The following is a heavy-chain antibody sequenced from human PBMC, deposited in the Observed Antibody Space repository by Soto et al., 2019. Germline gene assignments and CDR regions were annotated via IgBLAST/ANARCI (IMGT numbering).Heavy chain of an antibody. V-gene: IGHV1-3*01. CDR2: INAGNGNT. D-gene: IGHD2-2*01. CDR3: ARDIVPAAIDDIYNWFDP. Sequence: ASVKVSCKASGYTFTSYAMHWVRQAPGQRLEWMGWINAGNGNTKYSQKFQGRVTITRATSASTAYMELSSLRSEDTAVYYCARDIVPAAIDDIYNWFDPWGQGTLVTVSS. J-gene: IGHJ5*02. CDR1: GYTFTSYA.